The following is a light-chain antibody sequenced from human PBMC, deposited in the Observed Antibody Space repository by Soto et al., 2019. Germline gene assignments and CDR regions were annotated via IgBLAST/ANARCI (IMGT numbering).Light chain of an antibody. CDR2: LNNDGSH. J-gene: IGLJ3*02. CDR1: SGHSSYA. Sequence: QLVLTQSPSASASLGASVKLTCTLSSGHSSYAIAWHQQQPEKGPRYLMKLNNDGSHSKGDGIPYRFSGSSSGAERYLTISSLQSEDEADYYCQTWGTGIWVFGGGTKLTVL. CDR3: QTWGTGIWV. V-gene: IGLV4-69*01.